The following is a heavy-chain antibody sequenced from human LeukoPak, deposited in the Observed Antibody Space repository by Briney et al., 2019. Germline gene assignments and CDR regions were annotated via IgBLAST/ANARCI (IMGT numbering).Heavy chain of an antibody. D-gene: IGHD6-19*01. Sequence: ASVKVSCKASGYTFTDYYIHWVRQAPGQGLEWMAWMNPNSGGTSYAQKFQGRVTMTRDTSISTAYMELGRLRSDDTAVYYCARGTSTGWYPPFDYWGQGTLVTVSS. J-gene: IGHJ4*02. CDR2: MNPNSGGT. CDR1: GYTFTDYY. V-gene: IGHV1-2*02. CDR3: ARGTSTGWYPPFDY.